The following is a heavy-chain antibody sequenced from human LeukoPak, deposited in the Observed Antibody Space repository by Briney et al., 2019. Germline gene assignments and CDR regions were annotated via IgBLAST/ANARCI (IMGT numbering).Heavy chain of an antibody. CDR1: GFTFSSYA. CDR2: ISSSSSTI. V-gene: IGHV3-48*01. Sequence: GGSLRLSCAASGFTFSSYAMNWVRQAPGKGLEWVSYISSSSSTIYYADSVKGRFTISRDNAKNSLYLQMNSLRAEDTAVYYCASTWDPNAFDIWGQGTMATVSS. CDR3: ASTWDPNAFDI. D-gene: IGHD1-26*01. J-gene: IGHJ3*02.